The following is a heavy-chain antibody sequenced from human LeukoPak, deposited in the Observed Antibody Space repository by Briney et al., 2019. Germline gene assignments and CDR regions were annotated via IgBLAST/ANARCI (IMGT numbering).Heavy chain of an antibody. V-gene: IGHV3-30*04. CDR1: GFTFSSYA. CDR3: ARDDTASPTYSFQH. Sequence: GRSLRLSCAASGFTFSSYAMHWVRQAPGKGLEWVAVISYDGSNKYYAGSVKGRFTISRDNSKNTLYLQMNSLRAEDTAVYYCARDDTASPTYSFQHWGQGTLVTVSS. D-gene: IGHD5-18*01. CDR2: ISYDGSNK. J-gene: IGHJ1*01.